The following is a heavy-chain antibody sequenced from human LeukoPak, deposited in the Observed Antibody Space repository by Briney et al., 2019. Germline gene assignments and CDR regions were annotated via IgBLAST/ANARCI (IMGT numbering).Heavy chain of an antibody. CDR1: GGSISSFY. Sequence: PSETLSLTCTVSGGSISSFYWSWIGQPRGKGREGVAYVYYSGSTSYNPSLKSRVTISVDTSKNQFSLKLSSVTAADTAVYYCARHPMDRGGFVFDYWGQGTLVTVSS. J-gene: IGHJ4*02. V-gene: IGHV4-59*08. CDR2: VYYSGST. D-gene: IGHD3-10*01. CDR3: ARHPMDRGGFVFDY.